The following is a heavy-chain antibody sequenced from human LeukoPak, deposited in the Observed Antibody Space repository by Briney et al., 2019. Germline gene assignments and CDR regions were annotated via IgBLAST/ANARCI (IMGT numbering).Heavy chain of an antibody. CDR1: GGSISSYY. Sequence: SETLSLTCTVSGGSISSYYWSWIRQPAGKGLEWIGSIYYSGSTYYNPSLKSRVTISVDTSKNQFSLKLSSVTAADTAVYYCAGTAMVLIYFDYWGQGTLVTVS. V-gene: IGHV4-4*07. D-gene: IGHD5-18*01. CDR2: IYYSGST. J-gene: IGHJ4*02. CDR3: AGTAMVLIYFDY.